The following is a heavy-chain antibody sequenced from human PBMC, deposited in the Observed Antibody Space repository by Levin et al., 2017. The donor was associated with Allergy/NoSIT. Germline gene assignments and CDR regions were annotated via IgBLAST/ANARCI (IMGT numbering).Heavy chain of an antibody. V-gene: IGHV4-61*02. CDR1: GGSITSGTYY. D-gene: IGHD6-13*01. CDR3: ARGVAAAGSGLGWFDP. CDR2: IYTSGSV. Sequence: SETLSLTCTVSGGSITSGTYYWSWLRQPAGERLEWLGRIYTSGSVYYKPSLRSRVTISMDTSKNQFSLKLSSVTAADTALYYCARGVAAAGSGLGWFDPWGQGTLVTVSS. J-gene: IGHJ5*02.